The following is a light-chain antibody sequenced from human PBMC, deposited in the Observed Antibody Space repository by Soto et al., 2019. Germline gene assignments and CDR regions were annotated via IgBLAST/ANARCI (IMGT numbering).Light chain of an antibody. Sequence: ETVLTQSPATLSVSPGERATFSCKASQSVTTNLAWYQQKPGQVPRLLIYGAFTMATGIPARFSGSVSGTEFSLSISSLQSEDFAIYHCQQYHSWPHTFGQGTKLEIK. V-gene: IGKV3-15*01. CDR2: GAF. J-gene: IGKJ2*01. CDR1: QSVTTN. CDR3: QQYHSWPHT.